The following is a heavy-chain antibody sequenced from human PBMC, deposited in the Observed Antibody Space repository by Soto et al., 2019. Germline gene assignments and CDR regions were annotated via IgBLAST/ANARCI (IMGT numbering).Heavy chain of an antibody. CDR2: IGSSGSFI. J-gene: IGHJ5*02. Sequence: QVPLVESGGGLVKPGGSLRLSCAASGFTLSDYYMTWMRQAPGKGLEWVSYIGSSGSFIYYADSGKGRFPISRDSAKNSLYLQMNNRRVEAAAVYYCVNSLIDSGSRSHWFGPWGQGTLVSVSS. V-gene: IGHV3-11*01. CDR3: VNSLIDSGSRSHWFGP. CDR1: GFTLSDYY. D-gene: IGHD3-10*01.